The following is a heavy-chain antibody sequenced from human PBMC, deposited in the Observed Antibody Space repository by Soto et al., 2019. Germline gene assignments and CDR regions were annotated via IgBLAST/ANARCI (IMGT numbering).Heavy chain of an antibody. J-gene: IGHJ4*02. Sequence: QVQLQQWGAGLLKPSETLSLTCAVYGGSFSGYYWSWIRQPPGKGLEWIGEINHSGSTNYNPSLKSRVTISVDTSKNQFSLKLSSVIAADTAVYYCARLYSGYYYVSTDYWGQGTLVTVSS. CDR3: ARLYSGYYYVSTDY. V-gene: IGHV4-34*01. CDR1: GGSFSGYY. D-gene: IGHD3-22*01. CDR2: INHSGST.